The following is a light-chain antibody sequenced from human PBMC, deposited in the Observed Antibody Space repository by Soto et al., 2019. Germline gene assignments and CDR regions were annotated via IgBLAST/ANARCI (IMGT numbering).Light chain of an antibody. Sequence: DIVMTQSPLSLPVTPGEPASISCRSSQSLLHSNGYNYLDWYLQKPGQSPQLLIYLGSNRASGVPERFSGRGSGTDFTLKISRVEAEDVGVYYCMQALQTPRTFGPGTKVDIK. CDR2: LGS. CDR1: QSLLHSNGYNY. J-gene: IGKJ3*01. V-gene: IGKV2-28*01. CDR3: MQALQTPRT.